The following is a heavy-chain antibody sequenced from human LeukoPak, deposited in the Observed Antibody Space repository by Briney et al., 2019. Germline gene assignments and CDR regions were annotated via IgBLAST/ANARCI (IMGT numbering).Heavy chain of an antibody. V-gene: IGHV1-46*01. J-gene: IGHJ4*02. D-gene: IGHD3-22*01. CDR2: INLSGGST. CDR1: GYTFTSYY. Sequence: ASVKVSCKASGYTFTSYYMHWVRQAPGQGLEWMGIINLSGGSTSYAQKFQGRVTMTRDTSTSTVYMELSSLRSEDTAVYYCARTYYYDSSGLYYFDYWGQGTLVTVSS. CDR3: ARTYYYDSSGLYYFDY.